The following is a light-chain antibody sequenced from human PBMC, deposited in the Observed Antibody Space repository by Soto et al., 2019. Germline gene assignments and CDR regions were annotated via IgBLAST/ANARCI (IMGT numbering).Light chain of an antibody. CDR1: SSDVGGYNY. V-gene: IGLV2-11*01. CDR2: DVI. Sequence: QSALTQPRSVSGSPGQSVTLSCTGTSSDVGGYNYVSWYQQHPGKAPKLMIYDVITRPSGVPDRFSGSKSGNTASLTISGLQAEDEADYYRCSYAGSYTFVFGTGTKLTVL. J-gene: IGLJ1*01. CDR3: CSYAGSYTFV.